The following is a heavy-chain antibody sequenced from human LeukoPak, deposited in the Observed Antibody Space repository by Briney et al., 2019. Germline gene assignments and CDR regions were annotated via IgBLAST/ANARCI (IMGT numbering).Heavy chain of an antibody. V-gene: IGHV4-34*01. J-gene: IGHJ6*03. Sequence: SETLSLTCAVYGGSFSGYYWSWIRQPPGRGLEWIGEINHSGSTNYNPSLKSRVTISVDTSKNQFSLKLSSVTAADTAVYYCASAVPGYDSSGYYYYNMDVWGKGTTVNVSS. CDR3: ASAVPGYDSSGYYYYNMDV. CDR1: GGSFSGYY. D-gene: IGHD3-22*01. CDR2: INHSGST.